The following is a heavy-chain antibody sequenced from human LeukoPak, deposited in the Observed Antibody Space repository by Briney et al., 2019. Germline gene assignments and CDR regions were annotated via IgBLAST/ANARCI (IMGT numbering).Heavy chain of an antibody. CDR1: GFTFSSYA. D-gene: IGHD3-16*01. V-gene: IGHV3-23*01. CDR3: AGRYYDYVNPAEY. J-gene: IGHJ4*02. Sequence: GGSLRLSCAASGFTFSSYAMSWVRQAPGKGLEWVSAISGSGGSTYYADSVKGRFTISRDTSKNTLYLQMNSLRAEDTAVYYCAGRYYDYVNPAEYWGQGTLVTVSS. CDR2: ISGSGGST.